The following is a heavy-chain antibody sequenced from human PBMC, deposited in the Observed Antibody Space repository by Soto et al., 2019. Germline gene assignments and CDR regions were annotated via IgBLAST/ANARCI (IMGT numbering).Heavy chain of an antibody. V-gene: IGHV3-15*07. CDR3: TTDNPQPALHFEWLRYYCYVMDV. CDR2: IKSKTDGGTT. D-gene: IGHD3-9*01. J-gene: IGHJ6*02. CDR1: HFTYSLDG. Sequence: PGRYLRLSCAASHFTYSLDGMNWSRHSTGKGLEWVGRIKSKTDGGTTDYAAPVKGRLTISRDDSKNTLYLQMNSLKTEDTAVYYCTTDNPQPALHFEWLRYYCYVMDVRGRGTTVTVSS.